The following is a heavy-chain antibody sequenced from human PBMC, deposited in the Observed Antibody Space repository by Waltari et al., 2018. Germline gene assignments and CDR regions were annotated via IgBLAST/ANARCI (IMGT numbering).Heavy chain of an antibody. CDR1: GFTFSDSY. CDR2: ISSSGSSI. Sequence: QVQLVESGGGLVKPEGSLRLSCAASGFTFSDSYMSWVRQAPGKGLEWVSYISSSGSSIYYADSVKGRFTISRDNAKKSVYLQMNSLTAEDTAVYYCARIMGTSSIYYYYYYGMDVWGQGTTVTVSS. D-gene: IGHD2-2*01. CDR3: ARIMGTSSIYYYYYYGMDV. V-gene: IGHV3-11*01. J-gene: IGHJ6*02.